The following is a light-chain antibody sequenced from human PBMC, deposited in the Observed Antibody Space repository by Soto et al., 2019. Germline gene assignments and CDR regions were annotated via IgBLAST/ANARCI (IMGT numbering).Light chain of an antibody. CDR1: QSVRNNY. CDR2: DAS. CDR3: QQYGRSSLT. J-gene: IGKJ4*01. V-gene: IGKV3-20*01. Sequence: EIVLTQSPDTLSLSPGERATLSCRASQSVRNNYLAWYQQKPGQAPRFLIYDASSRATGIPDRFSGSGSGTDFTLTISRLEPEDFAVYYCQQYGRSSLTFGGGTKVEIK.